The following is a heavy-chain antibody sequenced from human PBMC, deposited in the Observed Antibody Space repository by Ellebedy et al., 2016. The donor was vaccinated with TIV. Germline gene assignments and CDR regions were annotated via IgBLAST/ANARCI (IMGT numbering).Heavy chain of an antibody. CDR3: ATHGAMASTVDWFDP. CDR1: GYSFTTRW. D-gene: IGHD6-19*01. V-gene: IGHV5-51*01. Sequence: GESLKISCQGSGYSFTTRWIGWARQMPGKGLEWVGIIHPADSHTKYSPSFQGQVTISADKSISTAYLQWSSLKPSDTAMYYCATHGAMASTVDWFDPWGQGTLGTVSS. J-gene: IGHJ5*02. CDR2: IHPADSHT.